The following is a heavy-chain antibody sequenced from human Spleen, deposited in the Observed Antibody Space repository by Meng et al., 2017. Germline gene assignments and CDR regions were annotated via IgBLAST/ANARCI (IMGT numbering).Heavy chain of an antibody. CDR1: GDSLSSYF. CDR2: IYHRGDT. J-gene: IGHJ3*01. Sequence: GSLRLSCPVSGDSLSSYFWTWIRQPPGKGLEWIGTIYHRGDTYYNLSLKNRVTLSVDTSNNQFSLRLAFVTAADTAVYYCARDLGLSGLDAFDVWGQGTMVTVSS. CDR3: ARDLGLSGLDAFDV. V-gene: IGHV4-38-2*02. D-gene: IGHD6-25*01.